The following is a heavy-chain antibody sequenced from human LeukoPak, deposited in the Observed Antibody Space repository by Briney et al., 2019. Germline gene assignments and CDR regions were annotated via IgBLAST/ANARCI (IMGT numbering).Heavy chain of an antibody. Sequence: KTSETLSLTCTVSGGSISSYYWSWIRQPPGKGLEWIGYIYYSGSTNYNPSLKSRVTISVDTPKNQFSLKLSSVTAADTAVYYCARRNYYDSSGYYYVFDYWGQGTLVTVSS. V-gene: IGHV4-59*08. D-gene: IGHD3-22*01. CDR1: GGSISSYY. CDR2: IYYSGST. J-gene: IGHJ4*02. CDR3: ARRNYYDSSGYYYVFDY.